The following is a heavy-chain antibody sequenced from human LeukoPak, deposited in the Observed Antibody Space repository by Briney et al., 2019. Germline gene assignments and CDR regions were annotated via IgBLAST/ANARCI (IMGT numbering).Heavy chain of an antibody. CDR1: GFTFSSYG. J-gene: IGHJ4*02. CDR3: AKDPHSSGFDY. CDR2: ISYDGSNK. V-gene: IGHV3-30*18. Sequence: GGSLRLSCAASGFTFSSYGMHWVRQVPGKGLEWVAVISYDGSNKYYADSVKGRFTISRDNSKNTLYLQMNSLRAEDTAVYYCAKDPHSSGFDYWGQGTLVTVSS. D-gene: IGHD3-22*01.